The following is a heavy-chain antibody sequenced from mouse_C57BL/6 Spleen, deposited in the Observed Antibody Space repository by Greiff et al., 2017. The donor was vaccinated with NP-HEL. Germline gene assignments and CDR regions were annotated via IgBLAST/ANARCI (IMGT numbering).Heavy chain of an antibody. D-gene: IGHD2-3*01. J-gene: IGHJ3*01. CDR1: GYTFTDYN. CDR3: ARRGGWLPFAY. CDR2: INPNNGGT. Sequence: EVQLQESGPELVKPGASVKIPCKASGYTFTDYNMDWVKQSHGKSLEWIGDINPNNGGTIYNQKFKGKATLTVDKSSSTAYMELRSLTSEDTAVYYCARRGGWLPFAYWGQGTLVTVSA. V-gene: IGHV1-18*01.